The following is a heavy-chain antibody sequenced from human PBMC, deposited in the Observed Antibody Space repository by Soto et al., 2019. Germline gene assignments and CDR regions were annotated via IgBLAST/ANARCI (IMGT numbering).Heavy chain of an antibody. V-gene: IGHV4-39*01. CDR2: IYYSGST. Sequence: TSETLSLTCTVSGGSISSSSYYWGWIRQPPGKGLEWIGSIYYSGSTYYNPSLKSRVTISVDTSKNQFSLKLSSVTAADTAVYYCASAGLVAGAFDIWGQGTMVTVSS. J-gene: IGHJ3*02. D-gene: IGHD6-19*01. CDR3: ASAGLVAGAFDI. CDR1: GGSISSSSYY.